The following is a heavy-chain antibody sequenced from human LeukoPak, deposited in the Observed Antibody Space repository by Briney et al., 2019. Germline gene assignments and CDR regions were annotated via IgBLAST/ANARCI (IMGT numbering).Heavy chain of an antibody. Sequence: GGSLRLSCAASGFTFSSYAMSWVRQAPGKGLEWVSAISGSGGSTYYADSVKGRFTISRDNSKNTLYLQMNSLRAEDTAVYYCAKVYYDSSGYPLFDYWGQGTLVTVSS. CDR1: GFTFSSYA. CDR2: ISGSGGST. D-gene: IGHD3-22*01. CDR3: AKVYYDSSGYPLFDY. V-gene: IGHV3-23*01. J-gene: IGHJ4*02.